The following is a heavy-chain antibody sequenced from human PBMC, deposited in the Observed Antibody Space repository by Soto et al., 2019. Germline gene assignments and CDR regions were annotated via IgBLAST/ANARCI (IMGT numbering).Heavy chain of an antibody. CDR3: ARDNPHYDFWSGYPLFSYYYYGMDV. V-gene: IGHV3-48*03. Sequence: EVQLVESGGGLVQPGGSLRLSCAASGFTFSSYEMNWVRQAPGKGLEWVSYISSSGSTIYYADSVKGRFTISRDNAKNSLSLEMTSLRAEDTAVYYCARDNPHYDFWSGYPLFSYYYYGMDVWGQGTTVTVS. D-gene: IGHD3-3*01. CDR1: GFTFSSYE. J-gene: IGHJ6*02. CDR2: ISSSGSTI.